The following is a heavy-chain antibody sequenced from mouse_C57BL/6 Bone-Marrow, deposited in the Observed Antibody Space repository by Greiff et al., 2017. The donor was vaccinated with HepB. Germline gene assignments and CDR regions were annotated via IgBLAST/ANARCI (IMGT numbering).Heavy chain of an antibody. J-gene: IGHJ3*01. Sequence: VQLQQSGPELVKPGASVKISCKASGYAFSSSWMNWVKQRPGKGLEWIGRIYPGDGDTNYNGKFKGKATLTGDKSASTAYMQLSSLTSEDSAVYFCARLCDYDEFAYWGQGTLVTVSA. CDR2: IYPGDGDT. CDR3: ARLCDYDEFAY. D-gene: IGHD2-4*01. CDR1: GYAFSSSW. V-gene: IGHV1-82*01.